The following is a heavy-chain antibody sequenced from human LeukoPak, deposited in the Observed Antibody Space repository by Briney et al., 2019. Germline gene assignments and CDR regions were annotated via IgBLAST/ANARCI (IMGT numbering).Heavy chain of an antibody. CDR3: ARSSSGSYLGDY. D-gene: IGHD1-26*01. J-gene: IGHJ4*02. CDR2: INPSGGST. Sequence: ASVKVSCKASGYTFTSYYMHWVRQAPGQGLEWMGIINPSGGSTSYAQKFQGRVTMTRDTSTSTVYMELSSLRSEDTAIYYCARSSSGSYLGDYWGQGTLVTASS. CDR1: GYTFTSYY. V-gene: IGHV1-46*01.